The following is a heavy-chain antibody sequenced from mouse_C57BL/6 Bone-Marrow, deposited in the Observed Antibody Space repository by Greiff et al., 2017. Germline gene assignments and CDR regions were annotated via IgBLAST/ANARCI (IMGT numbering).Heavy chain of an antibody. CDR3: ARLFYYEYYFDY. CDR2: FYPGSGSI. D-gene: IGHD2-4*01. CDR1: GYTFTEYT. J-gene: IGHJ2*01. V-gene: IGHV1-62-2*01. Sequence: VQLQQSGAELVKPGASVKLSCKASGYTFTEYTIHWVKQRSGQGLEWIGWFYPGSGSIKYNEKFKDKATLTVDKSSSTAYMELSRLTSEDSAVYFCARLFYYEYYFDYWDQGTTLTVSA.